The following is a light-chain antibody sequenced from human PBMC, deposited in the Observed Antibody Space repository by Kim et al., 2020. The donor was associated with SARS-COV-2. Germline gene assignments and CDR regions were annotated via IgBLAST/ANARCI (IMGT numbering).Light chain of an antibody. CDR3: NSRDSSGYHRVE. V-gene: IGLV3-19*01. Sequence: SSELTQDPAVSVALGQTVRITCQGAGLGTYYASWYQQKSGQAPVLVIYGENRRPSGIPDRSSGSTSGNTASLTITGVQAEDEADYYCNSRDSSGYHRVEFGGGTQLTVL. CDR2: GEN. CDR1: GLGTYY. J-gene: IGLJ2*01.